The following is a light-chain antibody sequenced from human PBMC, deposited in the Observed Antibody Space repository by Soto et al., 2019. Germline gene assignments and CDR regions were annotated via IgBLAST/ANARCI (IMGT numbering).Light chain of an antibody. J-gene: IGLJ3*02. CDR2: EVS. CDR3: SSYTRSSTWL. CDR1: SSDVGAYNY. V-gene: IGLV2-14*03. Sequence: QSALTQPASVSGSPGQSITISCTGTSSDVGAYNYVSWYQQHPGKAPKLMIYEVSNRPSGVSNRFSGSKSANTASLTISGLQAGDEADYYCSSYTRSSTWLFGGGTKLTV.